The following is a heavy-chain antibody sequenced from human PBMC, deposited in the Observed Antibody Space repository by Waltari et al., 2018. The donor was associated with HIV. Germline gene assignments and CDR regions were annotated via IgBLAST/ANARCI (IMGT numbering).Heavy chain of an antibody. CDR1: GYTFIDFA. Sequence: QAQLVQSGSELKNTGASVKVSCKASGYTFIDFAINWLRQDPGQGLEWMGWGNSKTGKPTYVQGFTGRFVFSLDTSATTAHLEISSLKAEDTAVYYCAKTDWEDGSMRGFDPWGQGTLVTVSS. D-gene: IGHD1-26*01. CDR2: GNSKTGKP. J-gene: IGHJ5*02. CDR3: AKTDWEDGSMRGFDP. V-gene: IGHV7-4-1*02.